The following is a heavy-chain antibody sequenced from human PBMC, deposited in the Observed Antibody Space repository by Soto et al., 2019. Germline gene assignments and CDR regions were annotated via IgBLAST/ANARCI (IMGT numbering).Heavy chain of an antibody. V-gene: IGHV3-9*01. D-gene: IGHD6-19*01. CDR1: GFTCDDYA. CDR2: ISWNSGSI. CDR3: AKDITPPYSSGWYYFDY. J-gene: IGHJ4*02. Sequence: GGSLSLSWAAAGFTCDDYAMHCVRPAPGKGLEWVSGISWNSGSIGYADSVKGRFTISRDNAKNSLYLQMNSLRAEDTALYYCAKDITPPYSSGWYYFDYWGQGTLVTVSS.